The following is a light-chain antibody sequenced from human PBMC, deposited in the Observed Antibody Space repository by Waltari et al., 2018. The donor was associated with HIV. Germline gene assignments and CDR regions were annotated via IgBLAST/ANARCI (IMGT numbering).Light chain of an antibody. J-gene: IGLJ2*01. CDR2: DVS. CDR1: SSDVGRYNY. Sequence: QSALTQPASVSGSPGQSTTLPCTGASSDVGRYNYVSWYQHHPGKAPKLIIYDVSNRPAGVSNRFSGSKAGTTASLTISGLQAEDEADYYCSSYTSSRTVVFGGGTKLTVL. CDR3: SSYTSSRTVV. V-gene: IGLV2-14*03.